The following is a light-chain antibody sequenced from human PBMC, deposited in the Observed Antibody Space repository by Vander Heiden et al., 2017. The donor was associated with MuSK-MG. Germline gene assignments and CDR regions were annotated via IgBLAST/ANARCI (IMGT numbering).Light chain of an antibody. Sequence: QSVLTQPPSVSGAPGQRVTISCTGSRSNIGAGYDVHWYQQLPGTAPKLLIYGNSNRPSGVPDRFSGSKSDTSASLAITGLQAEDEADYYCQSYDSSLSGCVFGTGTKVTVI. V-gene: IGLV1-40*01. CDR2: GNS. CDR1: RSNIGAGYD. J-gene: IGLJ1*01. CDR3: QSYDSSLSGCV.